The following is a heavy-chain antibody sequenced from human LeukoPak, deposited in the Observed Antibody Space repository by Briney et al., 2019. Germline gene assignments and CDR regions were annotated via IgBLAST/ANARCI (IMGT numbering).Heavy chain of an antibody. J-gene: IGHJ4*02. V-gene: IGHV3-21*06. CDR1: GFTFRTYN. D-gene: IGHD4-17*01. Sequence: GGSLRLSCVASGFTFRTYNMNWVRQAPGKGLEWVSFISKTTAKIYYGDGVRGRFTISRDNAKNSIHLQMGSLRVEDSGVYYCVRGDGDLFDFWGQGTLVSVSS. CDR3: VRGDGDLFDF. CDR2: ISKTTAKI.